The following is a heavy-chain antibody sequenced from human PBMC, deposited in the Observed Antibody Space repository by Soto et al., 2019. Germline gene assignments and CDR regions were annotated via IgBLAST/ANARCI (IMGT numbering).Heavy chain of an antibody. V-gene: IGHV3-21*01. CDR1: GFTFSSYS. D-gene: IGHD3-16*02. CDR3: ARNMITFGGVIAPLDY. J-gene: IGHJ4*02. CDR2: ISSSSSYI. Sequence: PGGSLRLSCAASGFTFSSYSMNWVRQAPGKGLEWVSSISSSSSYIYYADSVKGRFTISRDNAKNSLYLQMNSLRAEDTAVYYCARNMITFGGVIAPLDYWGQGTLVTVSS.